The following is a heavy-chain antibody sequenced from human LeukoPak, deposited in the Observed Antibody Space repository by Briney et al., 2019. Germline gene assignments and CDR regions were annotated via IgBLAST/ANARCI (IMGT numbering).Heavy chain of an antibody. V-gene: IGHV1-24*01. D-gene: IGHD5/OR15-5a*01. J-gene: IGHJ4*02. CDR2: FDPEDGET. CDR3: ATFKHVYDKVFYFDY. CDR1: GDTLTELS. Sequence: ASVKVSCKGSGDTLTELSMHWVRQAPGKGGEWRGGFDPEDGETIYAQKFQGRVTMTEDTSTDTAYMELSSLRSEDTAVYYCATFKHVYDKVFYFDYWGQGTLVTVSS.